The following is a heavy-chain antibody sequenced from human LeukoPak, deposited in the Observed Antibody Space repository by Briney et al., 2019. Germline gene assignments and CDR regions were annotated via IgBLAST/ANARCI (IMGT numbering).Heavy chain of an antibody. V-gene: IGHV3-30*02. J-gene: IGHJ4*02. CDR2: IRRDGRDE. Sequence: GGSLRLSCAASGFTFSSYGMHWVRQAPGKELEWVAFIRRDGRDEDYAASVKGRFTVSRDNSRNTLYLQMNGLRPEDTALYYCARAPRSGIAARTYYFDYWGQGTLVTVSS. CDR3: ARAPRSGIAARTYYFDY. D-gene: IGHD6-6*01. CDR1: GFTFSSYG.